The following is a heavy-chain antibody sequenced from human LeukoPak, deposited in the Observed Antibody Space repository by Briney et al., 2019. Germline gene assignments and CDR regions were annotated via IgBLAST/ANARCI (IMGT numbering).Heavy chain of an antibody. V-gene: IGHV4-39*01. CDR3: ARHPLYYYDSSGPFDY. CDR2: IYYSGST. D-gene: IGHD3-22*01. CDR1: GGSISSSSYY. J-gene: IGHJ4*02. Sequence: PSETLSLTCTVSGGSISSSSYYWGWIRQPPGKGLEWIGSIYYSGSTYYNPSLKSRVTISVATSKNQFSLKLSSVTAADTAVYYCARHPLYYYDSSGPFDYWGQGTLVTVSS.